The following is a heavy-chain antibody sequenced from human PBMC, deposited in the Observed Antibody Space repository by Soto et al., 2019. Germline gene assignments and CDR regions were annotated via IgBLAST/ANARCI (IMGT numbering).Heavy chain of an antibody. CDR3: ARPLGWNDYYYGMDV. CDR2: ISYDGNNK. V-gene: IGHV3-30-3*01. CDR1: GFTFSSYV. J-gene: IGHJ6*02. D-gene: IGHD1-1*01. Sequence: GGSLRLSCAASGFTFSSYVMHWVRQAPGKGLEWVAVISYDGNNKYYADSVKGRFTISRDNSKNTLYLQMNSLRAEDTAVYYCARPLGWNDYYYGMDVWRQGTTVTVSS.